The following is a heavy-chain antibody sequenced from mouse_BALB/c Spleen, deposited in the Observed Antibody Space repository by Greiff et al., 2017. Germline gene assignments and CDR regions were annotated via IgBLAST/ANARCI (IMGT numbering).Heavy chain of an antibody. CDR3: ARQTTVVSGNAMDY. J-gene: IGHJ4*01. Sequence: EVQGVESGGGLVKPGGSLKLSCAASGFAFSSYDMSWVRQTPEKRLEWVAYISSGGGSTYYPDTVKGRFTISRDNAKNTLYLQMSSLKSEDTAMYYCARQTTVVSGNAMDYWGQGTSVTVSS. D-gene: IGHD1-1*01. CDR1: GFAFSSYD. V-gene: IGHV5-12-1*01. CDR2: ISSGGGST.